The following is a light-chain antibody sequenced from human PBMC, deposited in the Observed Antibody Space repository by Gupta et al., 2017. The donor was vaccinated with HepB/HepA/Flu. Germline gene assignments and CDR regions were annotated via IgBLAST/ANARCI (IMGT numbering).Light chain of an antibody. J-gene: IGLJ2*01. CDR2: KDS. V-gene: IGLV3-25*03. CDR3: QSADSSGTYVV. CDR1: ALPKQY. Sequence: SYGLTQPPPVLVSPGQTARITCSGDALPKQYAYWYQQKPGQAPVLVIYKDSERPSGIPERFSGSSSGTTVTLTISGVQAEDEADYYCQSADSSGTYVVFGGGTKLTVL.